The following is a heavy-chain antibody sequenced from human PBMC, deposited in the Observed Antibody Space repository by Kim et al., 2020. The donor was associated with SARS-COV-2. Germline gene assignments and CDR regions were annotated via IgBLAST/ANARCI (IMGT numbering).Heavy chain of an antibody. CDR3: ARDPGSSGWMGY. J-gene: IGHJ4*02. D-gene: IGHD6-19*01. V-gene: IGHV1-69*13. Sequence: SVKVSCKASGGTFSSYAISWVRQAPGQGLEWMGGIIPIFGTANYAQKFQGRVTITADESTSTAYMELSSLRSEDMAVYYCARDPGSSGWMGYWGQGTLVTVSS. CDR1: GGTFSSYA. CDR2: IIPIFGTA.